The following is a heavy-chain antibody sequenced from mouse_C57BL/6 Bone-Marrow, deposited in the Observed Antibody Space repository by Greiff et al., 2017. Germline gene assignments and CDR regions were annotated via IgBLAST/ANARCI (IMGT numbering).Heavy chain of an antibody. CDR3: AVRGETKAAAGTWFAY. CDR1: GYTFTSYW. V-gene: IGHV1-55*01. Sequence: VQLQQPGAELVKPGASVKMSCKASGYTFTSYWITWVKQRPGQGLEWLGDIYPGSGSTNYNEKFKSKATLPVDTSSSTLYMQLSSLTSEESAVYYCAVRGETKAAAGTWFAYWGQGTLVTVSA. CDR2: IYPGSGST. D-gene: IGHD6-1*01. J-gene: IGHJ3*01.